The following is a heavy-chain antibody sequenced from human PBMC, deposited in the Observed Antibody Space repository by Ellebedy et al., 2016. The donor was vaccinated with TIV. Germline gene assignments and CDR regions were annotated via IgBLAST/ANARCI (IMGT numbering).Heavy chain of an antibody. D-gene: IGHD6-19*01. CDR1: GYTFTSYG. CDR2: IIPIFGTA. CDR3: ARGGYSSGWGAFDI. V-gene: IGHV1-69*13. J-gene: IGHJ3*02. Sequence: ASVKVSCKASGYTFTSYGISWVRQAPGQGLEWMGGIIPIFGTANYAQKFQGRVTITADESTSTAYMELSSLRSEDTAVYYCARGGYSSGWGAFDIWGQGTMVTVSS.